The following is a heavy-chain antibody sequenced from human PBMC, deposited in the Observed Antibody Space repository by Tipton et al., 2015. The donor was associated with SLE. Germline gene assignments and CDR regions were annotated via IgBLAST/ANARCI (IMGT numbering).Heavy chain of an antibody. V-gene: IGHV1-18*01. CDR2: INVYIGNT. D-gene: IGHD5-18*01. CDR3: AREATAMGPFDY. Sequence: QLVQSGAEVKKPGASVKVSCKASGYTFTTYDINWVRQAPGQGLEWMGWINVYIGNTKYAQSLQGRVTMTTDTSTSTAYMEVRSLRYDDTAVYYCAREATAMGPFDYWGQGTLVTVSS. CDR1: GYTFTTYD. J-gene: IGHJ4*02.